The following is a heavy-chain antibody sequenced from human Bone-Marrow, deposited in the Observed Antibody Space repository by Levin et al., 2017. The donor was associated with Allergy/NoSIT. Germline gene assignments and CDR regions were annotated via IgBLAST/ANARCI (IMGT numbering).Heavy chain of an antibody. CDR1: GGSISSSNW. CDR3: SRTMVRGVIGY. Sequence: GSLRLSCAVSGGSISSSNWWSWVRQPPGKGLEWIGEIYHSGSTNYNPSLKSRVTISVDKSKNQFSLKLSSVTAADTAVYYCSRTMVRGVIGYWGQGTLVTVSS. V-gene: IGHV4-4*02. D-gene: IGHD3-10*01. CDR2: IYHSGST. J-gene: IGHJ4*02.